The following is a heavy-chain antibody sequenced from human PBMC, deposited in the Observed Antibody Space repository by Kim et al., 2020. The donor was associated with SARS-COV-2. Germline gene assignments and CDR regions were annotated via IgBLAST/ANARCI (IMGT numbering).Heavy chain of an antibody. CDR2: IYRGGNT. CDR1: GFTVSSSY. V-gene: IGHV3-53*01. J-gene: IGHJ4*02. CDR3: AHRATSSWLHEY. Sequence: GGSLRLSCAASGFTVSSSYMTWVRQAPGKGLEWVSVIYRGGNTYYADSVKVRFTISRDNSKNTLYLQMNSLRAEDTAVYYCAHRATSSWLHEYWGQRTLVTVSS. D-gene: IGHD6-13*01.